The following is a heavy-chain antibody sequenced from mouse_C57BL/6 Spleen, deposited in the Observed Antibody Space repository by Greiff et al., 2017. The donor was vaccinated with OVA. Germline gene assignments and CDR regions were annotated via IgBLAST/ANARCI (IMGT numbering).Heavy chain of an antibody. CDR1: GFTFSSYA. J-gene: IGHJ2*01. D-gene: IGHD2-4*01. V-gene: IGHV5-4*01. CDR3: AREGVYDYDGGYYFDY. Sequence: EVQRVESGGGLVKPGGSLKLSCAASGFTFSSYAMSWVRQTPEKRLEWVATISDGGSYTYYPDNVKGRFTISRDNAKNNLYLQMSHLKSEDTAMYYCAREGVYDYDGGYYFDYWGQGTTLTVSS. CDR2: ISDGGSYT.